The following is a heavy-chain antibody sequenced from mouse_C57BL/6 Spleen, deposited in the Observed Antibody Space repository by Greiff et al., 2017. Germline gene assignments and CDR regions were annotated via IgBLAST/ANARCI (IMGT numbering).Heavy chain of an antibody. D-gene: IGHD1-1*01. CDR3: ARFTTVVATSDY. J-gene: IGHJ2*01. Sequence: QVQLQQSGPELVKPGASVKISCKASGYSFTSYYIHWVKQRPGQGLEWIGWIYPGSGNTKYNEKFKGKATLTADTSSSTAYMQLSSLTSEDSAVYYCARFTTVVATSDYWGQGTTRTVSS. CDR1: GYSFTSYY. CDR2: IYPGSGNT. V-gene: IGHV1-66*01.